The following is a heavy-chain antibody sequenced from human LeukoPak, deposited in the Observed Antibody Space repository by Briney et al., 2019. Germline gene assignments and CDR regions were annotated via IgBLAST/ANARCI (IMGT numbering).Heavy chain of an antibody. CDR3: ARTPYYCDSSGYYDY. Sequence: ASVKVSCKASGYTFTSYGISWVRQAPGQGLEWMGWISAYNGNTNYAQKLQGRVTMTTDTSTSTAYMELRSLRSDDTAVYYCARTPYYCDSSGYYDYWGQGTLVTVSS. V-gene: IGHV1-18*01. J-gene: IGHJ4*02. CDR2: ISAYNGNT. D-gene: IGHD3-22*01. CDR1: GYTFTSYG.